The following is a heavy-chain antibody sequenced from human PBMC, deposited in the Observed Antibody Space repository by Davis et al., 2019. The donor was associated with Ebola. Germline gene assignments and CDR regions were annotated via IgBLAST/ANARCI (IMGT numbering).Heavy chain of an antibody. CDR1: GYPLTELA. D-gene: IGHD3-10*01. V-gene: IGHV1-24*01. CDR2: FDPEYGEL. Sequence: ASVKVSCKVSGYPLTELAIHWVRQAPGKGLEWMGGFDPEYGELIYAQRFQGRVTMTEDTSTDTAYMELSSLKSEDTAVYYCVTEQTRLLWPAFDVWGQGTMVTVSS. J-gene: IGHJ3*01. CDR3: VTEQTRLLWPAFDV.